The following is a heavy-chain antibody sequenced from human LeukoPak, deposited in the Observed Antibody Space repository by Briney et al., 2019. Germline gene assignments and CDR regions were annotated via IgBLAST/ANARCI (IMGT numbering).Heavy chain of an antibody. Sequence: SETLSLTCTVSGGSISSYYWSWIRQPPGKGLEWVGYIYYSGSTNYNPSLKSRVTISVDTSKNQFSLKLSSVTAADTAVYYCTRGYGDDAFDIWGQGTMVTVSS. CDR3: TRGYGDDAFDI. V-gene: IGHV4-59*01. J-gene: IGHJ3*02. CDR2: IYYSGST. CDR1: GGSISSYY. D-gene: IGHD4-17*01.